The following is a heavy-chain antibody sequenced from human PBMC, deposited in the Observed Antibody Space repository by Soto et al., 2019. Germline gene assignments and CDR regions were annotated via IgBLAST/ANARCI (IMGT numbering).Heavy chain of an antibody. D-gene: IGHD3-10*01. CDR2: ISYSGINE. V-gene: IGHV3-30*04. CDR1: GFSFNNYA. CDR3: ARAPEESTETLDS. J-gene: IGHJ4*02. Sequence: PGGSLRLSCAASGFSFNNYALHWVRQAPGKGLEWVAVISYSGINENYADSVKGRFTVSRDISKNTLYLQMNSLRTEDTAVYYCARAPEESTETLDSWGQGTLVTVSS.